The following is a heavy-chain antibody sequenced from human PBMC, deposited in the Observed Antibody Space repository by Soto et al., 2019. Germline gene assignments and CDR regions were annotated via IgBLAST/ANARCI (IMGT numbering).Heavy chain of an antibody. J-gene: IGHJ6*02. CDR1: GGSISSGGYY. V-gene: IGHV4-31*03. CDR2: IYYSWRT. Sequence: QVQLQESGPGLVKPSQTLSLTCTVYGGSISSGGYYWSWSRQHPGKGLEWIGYIYYSWRTYYNPSLKSRVTIAVDTSKNQFSVKLSSVTAADTAVYYCARGDPMDVWGQGTTVTVSS. CDR3: ARGDPMDV.